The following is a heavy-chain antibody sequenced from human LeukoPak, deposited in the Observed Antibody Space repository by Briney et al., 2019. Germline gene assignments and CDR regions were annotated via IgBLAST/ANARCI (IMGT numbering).Heavy chain of an antibody. CDR3: ARDDGYSNYGYFQH. Sequence: PSETLSLTCTVPGGSISSYYWSWIRQPPGKGLEWIGYIYYSGSTNYNPSLKSRVTISVDTSKNQFSLKLSSVTAADTAVYYCARDDGYSNYGYFQHWGQGALVTVSS. J-gene: IGHJ1*01. V-gene: IGHV4-59*12. CDR1: GGSISSYY. CDR2: IYYSGST. D-gene: IGHD4-11*01.